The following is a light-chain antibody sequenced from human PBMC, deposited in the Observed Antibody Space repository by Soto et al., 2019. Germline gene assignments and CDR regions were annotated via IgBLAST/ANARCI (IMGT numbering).Light chain of an antibody. CDR1: SSDVGAYNF. Sequence: QSALTQPASVSGSPGQSITISCTGTSSDVGAYNFVSWYQQHPGKAPKLMLYDVSNRPSGVSNRFSGSKSGNTASLTISGLQAEDEADYYCSSYTGRIVDVFGSGTKLTVL. CDR3: SSYTGRIVDV. CDR2: DVS. J-gene: IGLJ1*01. V-gene: IGLV2-14*03.